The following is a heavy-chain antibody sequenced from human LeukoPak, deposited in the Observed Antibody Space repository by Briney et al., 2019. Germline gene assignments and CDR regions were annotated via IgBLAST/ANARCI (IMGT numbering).Heavy chain of an antibody. CDR2: VNQGGTGK. D-gene: IGHD2-15*01. CDR1: GFTFSSYA. V-gene: IGHV3-7*01. Sequence: GGSLRLSCAASGFTFSSYAMSWVRQAPGKGLEWVANVNQGGTGKYYVDSVKGRFTISRDNAKNSLYLQMNSLRAEDTAVYYCTNIYCSGGICSYFDDWGQGTLVTVSS. CDR3: TNIYCSGGICSYFDD. J-gene: IGHJ4*02.